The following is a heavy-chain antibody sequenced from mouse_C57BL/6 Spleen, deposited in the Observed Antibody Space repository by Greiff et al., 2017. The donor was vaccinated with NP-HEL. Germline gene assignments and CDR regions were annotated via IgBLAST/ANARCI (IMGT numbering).Heavy chain of an antibody. D-gene: IGHD1-1*01. V-gene: IGHV1-76*01. Sequence: QVQLQQSGAELVRPGASVKLSCKASGYTFTDYYINWVKQRPGQGLEWIARIYPGSGNTYYNEKFKGKATLTAEKSSSTAYMQLSSLTSEDSAVYFCARFRYYGSSYYFDYWGQGTTLTVSS. CDR2: IYPGSGNT. CDR3: ARFRYYGSSYYFDY. J-gene: IGHJ2*01. CDR1: GYTFTDYY.